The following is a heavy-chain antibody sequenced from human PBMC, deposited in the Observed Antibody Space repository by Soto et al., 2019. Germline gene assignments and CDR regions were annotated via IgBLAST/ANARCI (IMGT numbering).Heavy chain of an antibody. CDR3: ARLGNWDHDAFDI. CDR1: GYSVTSYW. Sequence: GESLKISSKGSGYSVTSYWIGWVRQMPGKGLEWMGIIYPGDSDTRYSPSSQGQVTISADKSISTAYLQWSSLKASDTAMYYCARLGNWDHDAFDIWGQGTMVTVSS. J-gene: IGHJ3*02. V-gene: IGHV5-51*01. D-gene: IGHD7-27*01. CDR2: IYPGDSDT.